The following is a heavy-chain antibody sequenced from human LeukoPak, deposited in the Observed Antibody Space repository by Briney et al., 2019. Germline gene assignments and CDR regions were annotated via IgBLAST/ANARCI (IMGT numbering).Heavy chain of an antibody. V-gene: IGHV4-59*01. CDR3: ARTSSWFDY. D-gene: IGHD6-13*01. J-gene: IGHJ4*02. Sequence: SETLSLTCTVSVGSISTYYWSWIRQPPGKGLEWIGYIYYSGSTNYNPSLKSRVTISVDTSKTQFSLQLSSVTAADTAVYYCARTSSWFDYWGQGTLVTVSS. CDR1: VGSISTYY. CDR2: IYYSGST.